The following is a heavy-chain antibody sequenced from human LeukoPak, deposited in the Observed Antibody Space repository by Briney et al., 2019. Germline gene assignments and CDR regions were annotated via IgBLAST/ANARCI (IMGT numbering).Heavy chain of an antibody. J-gene: IGHJ4*02. V-gene: IGHV4-59*01. CDR3: ARGYSYGFDY. CDR2: VYYSGST. CDR1: GGSISSYY. D-gene: IGHD5-18*01. Sequence: PSETLSLTCTVSGGSISSYYWSWIRQPPGKGLEWIGYVYYSGSTNYNPSLRSRVTISVDTSKNQFSLKLSSVTAADTAVYYCARGYSYGFDYWGQGTLVTVSS.